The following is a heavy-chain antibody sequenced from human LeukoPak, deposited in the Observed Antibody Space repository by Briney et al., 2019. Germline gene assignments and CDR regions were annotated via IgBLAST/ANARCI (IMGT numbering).Heavy chain of an antibody. Sequence: ASVTVSFKASGNTLTGYYIHWVRQAPGQGLEWMGWINPNSGGTNYAQKFQGRVTMTRDTSISTAYMELSRLRSDDTAVYYCARRGWGLGELSSPYFDYWGQGTLVTVSS. CDR1: GNTLTGYY. CDR2: INPNSGGT. V-gene: IGHV1-2*02. J-gene: IGHJ4*02. D-gene: IGHD3-16*02. CDR3: ARRGWGLGELSSPYFDY.